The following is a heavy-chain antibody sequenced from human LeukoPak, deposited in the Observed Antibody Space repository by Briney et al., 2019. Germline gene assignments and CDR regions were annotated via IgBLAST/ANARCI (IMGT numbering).Heavy chain of an antibody. CDR3: ARVTLTGYYAFDY. CDR1: GFTFTSYN. J-gene: IGHJ4*02. V-gene: IGHV3-21*01. Sequence: GGSLRLSCEASGFTFTSYNMNWVRQAPGKGLEWVSSISSSSSYIYYAESVKGRFTISRDTAKNSLYLQMNSLRADDTAIYYCARVTLTGYYAFDYWGQGTLVTVSS. CDR2: ISSSSSYI. D-gene: IGHD3-9*01.